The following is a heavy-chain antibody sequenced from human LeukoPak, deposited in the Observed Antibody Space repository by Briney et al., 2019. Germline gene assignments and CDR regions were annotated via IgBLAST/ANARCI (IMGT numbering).Heavy chain of an antibody. CDR2: TYYRSKWYN. CDR1: GDSVSSKNGA. J-gene: IGHJ4*02. D-gene: IGHD6-19*01. CDR3: ARDFGTTGWHTFDY. V-gene: IGHV6-1*01. Sequence: SQTLSLTSVVSGDSVSSKNGAWNWLRQSPSRGLEWLGSTYYRSKWYNDYAESMEGRMTISQDTSKNQYSLHLNSVTPDDTAVYYCARDFGTTGWHTFDYWGQGTLVTVSS.